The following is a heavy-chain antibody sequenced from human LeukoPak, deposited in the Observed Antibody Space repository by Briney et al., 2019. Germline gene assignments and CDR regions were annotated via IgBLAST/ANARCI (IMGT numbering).Heavy chain of an antibody. Sequence: KASETLSLTCTVSGGSISYYYWSWIRQPPGKGLEWIGYIYYSGSTNYNSSFKSRVTISIDTSKNQFSLKLNSVTAADTAVYYCAKSNGYGLVDIWGQGTMVTVSS. CDR3: AKSNGYGLVDI. CDR2: IYYSGST. D-gene: IGHD3-10*01. CDR1: GGSISYYY. V-gene: IGHV4-59*12. J-gene: IGHJ3*02.